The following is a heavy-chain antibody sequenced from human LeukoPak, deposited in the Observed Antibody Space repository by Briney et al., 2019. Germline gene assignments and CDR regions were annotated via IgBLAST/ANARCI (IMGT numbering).Heavy chain of an antibody. V-gene: IGHV4-59*01. CDR1: GGSISSYY. Sequence: SQTLSLTWTVSGGSISSYYWSWIRQPPGKGLEWIGYIYYSGSTNYNPSLKSRVTISVDTSKNQFSLKLSSVTAADTAVYYCAREFGVDTAMVTAFDIWGQGTMVTVSS. CDR2: IYYSGST. D-gene: IGHD5-18*01. J-gene: IGHJ3*02. CDR3: AREFGVDTAMVTAFDI.